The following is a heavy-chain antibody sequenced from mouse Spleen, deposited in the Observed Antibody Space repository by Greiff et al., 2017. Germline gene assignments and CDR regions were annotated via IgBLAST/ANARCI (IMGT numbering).Heavy chain of an antibody. CDR1: GYSFTGYY. V-gene: IGHV1-43*01. D-gene: IGHD1-1*01. J-gene: IGHJ1*01. Sequence: VQLQQSGPELVKPGASVKISCKASGYSFTGYYMHWVKQSSEKSLEWIGEINPSTGGTSYNQKFKGKATLTVDKSSSTAYMQLKSLTSEDSAVYYCARLRILYWYFDVWGAGTTVTVSS. CDR2: INPSTGGT. CDR3: ARLRILYWYFDV.